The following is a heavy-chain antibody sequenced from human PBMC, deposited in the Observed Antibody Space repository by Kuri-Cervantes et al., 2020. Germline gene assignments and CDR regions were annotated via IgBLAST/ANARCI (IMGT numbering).Heavy chain of an antibody. CDR2: ISYDGSNK. CDR3: AKEGGYEQNSGIAFDI. D-gene: IGHD5-12*01. CDR1: GFTFSNYG. V-gene: IGHV3-30*18. J-gene: IGHJ3*02. Sequence: GGSLRLSCAASGFTFSNYGMHWVRQAPGKGLEWVAVISYDGSNKYYGDSVQGRFTVSRDNSKNTLYLQLNSLRAEDTAVYYCAKEGGYEQNSGIAFDIWGQGTMVTVSS.